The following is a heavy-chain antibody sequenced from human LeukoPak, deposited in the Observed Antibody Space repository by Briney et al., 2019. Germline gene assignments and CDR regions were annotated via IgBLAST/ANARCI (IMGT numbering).Heavy chain of an antibody. CDR2: IYTSGST. V-gene: IGHV4-61*02. J-gene: IGHJ6*03. CDR3: ARDQYSYGRRDYYYYMDV. Sequence: SETLSLTCTVSGGSISSGSYYWSWIRQPAGKGPEWIGRIYTSGSTNYNPSLKSRVTISVDTFKNQFSLKLSSVTAADTAVYYCARDQYSYGRRDYYYYMDVWGKGTTVTVSS. CDR1: GGSISSGSYY. D-gene: IGHD5-18*01.